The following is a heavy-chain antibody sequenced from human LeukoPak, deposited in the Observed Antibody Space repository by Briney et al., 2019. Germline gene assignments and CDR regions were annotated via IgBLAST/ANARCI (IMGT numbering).Heavy chain of an antibody. CDR1: GYSITSGYY. Sequence: PSETLSLTCSVSGYSITSGYYWGWIRQPPGKGLEWIGTIYHNGSTSYNPSLKSRVTISVDTSKNQFSLKLSSVTAADTAAYYCARVEVVGATGEWYFDYWGQGTLVTVSS. V-gene: IGHV4-38-2*02. CDR3: ARVEVVGATGEWYFDY. D-gene: IGHD1-26*01. CDR2: IYHNGST. J-gene: IGHJ4*02.